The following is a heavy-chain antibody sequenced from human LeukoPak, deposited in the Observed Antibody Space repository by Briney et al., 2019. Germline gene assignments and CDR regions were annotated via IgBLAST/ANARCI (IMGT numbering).Heavy chain of an antibody. D-gene: IGHD6-19*01. V-gene: IGHV3-21*01. J-gene: IGHJ4*02. Sequence: PGGSLRLSCAASGFIFSSYSMNWVRQAPGNGLEWVSSISSSSSYIYYADSVKGRFTISRDNAKNSLYLQMNSLRAEDTAVYYCASVPPSIAVAGTDDYWGQGTLVTVSS. CDR3: ASVPPSIAVAGTDDY. CDR1: GFIFSSYS. CDR2: ISSSSSYI.